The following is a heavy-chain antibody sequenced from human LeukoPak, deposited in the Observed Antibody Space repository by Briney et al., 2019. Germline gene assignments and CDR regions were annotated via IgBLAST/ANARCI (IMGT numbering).Heavy chain of an antibody. Sequence: SETLSLTCTVSGESISGFYWTWIRQPPGKGLEWIGYIYYSGSTNYNPSLKSRVTVSVDTSKNQFSLKLSSVTAADTAVYYCARGVVIAPQTFDYWGQGTLVTVSS. D-gene: IGHD2-21*01. CDR3: ARGVVIAPQTFDY. CDR2: IYYSGST. CDR1: GESISGFY. J-gene: IGHJ4*02. V-gene: IGHV4-59*01.